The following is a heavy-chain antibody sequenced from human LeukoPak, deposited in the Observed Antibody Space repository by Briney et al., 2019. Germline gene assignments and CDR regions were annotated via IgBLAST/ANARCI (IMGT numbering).Heavy chain of an antibody. Sequence: GGSLRLSCAASGFTFSSYSMNWVRQAAGKGLDWVSSISRSSSYRWYADSVKGRFTMSRDNGKNSLYLPMNRLRAEDTAVHHCARAESGWYAYSGQGPLVTVSS. CDR1: GFTFSSYS. CDR3: ARAESGWYAY. V-gene: IGHV3-21*01. CDR2: ISRSSSYR. D-gene: IGHD6-19*01. J-gene: IGHJ4*02.